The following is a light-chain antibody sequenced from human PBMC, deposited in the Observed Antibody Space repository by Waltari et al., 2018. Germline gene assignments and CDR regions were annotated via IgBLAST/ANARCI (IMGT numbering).Light chain of an antibody. CDR3: QKRSNWLT. Sequence: EIVLTQSPATLSLSPGEIAPLPCRASQSVSSYLAWYQQKPGQPPRHLIYDASNRPTGIPARFSGSGSVTDFTLPSSSLEPEDFAVYYGQKRSNWLTFGGGTKVEIK. V-gene: IGKV3-11*01. CDR2: DAS. CDR1: QSVSSY. J-gene: IGKJ4*01.